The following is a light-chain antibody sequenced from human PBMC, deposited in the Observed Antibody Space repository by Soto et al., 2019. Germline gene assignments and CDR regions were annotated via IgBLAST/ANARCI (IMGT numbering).Light chain of an antibody. J-gene: IGKJ5*01. CDR2: GAS. Sequence: VMTQSPATLSVSPGERATLSCRASQSVSSNLAWYQQKPGQAPRLLIYGASTRATGIPARFRGSGFGTDFTLTISSLETEDAAVYYCQQRSNWHPITFGHGTRLEIK. CDR1: QSVSSN. CDR3: QQRSNWHPIT. V-gene: IGKV3D-11*02.